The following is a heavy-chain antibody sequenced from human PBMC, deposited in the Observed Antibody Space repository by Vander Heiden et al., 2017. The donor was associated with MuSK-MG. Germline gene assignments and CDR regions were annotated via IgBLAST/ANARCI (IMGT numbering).Heavy chain of an antibody. D-gene: IGHD2-2*01. CDR3: ASQYCSSSSCFLSLLDY. J-gene: IGHJ4*02. CDR2: ISYDGSNK. Sequence: QVQLVASGGGVVQPGRSLRLSCAASGFTFSSYGMHWVRQAPGKGLEWVAVISYDGSNKYYADSVKGRFTISRDNSKNTLYLQMNSLRAEDTAVYYCASQYCSSSSCFLSLLDYWGQGTLVTVSS. CDR1: GFTFSSYG. V-gene: IGHV3-30*03.